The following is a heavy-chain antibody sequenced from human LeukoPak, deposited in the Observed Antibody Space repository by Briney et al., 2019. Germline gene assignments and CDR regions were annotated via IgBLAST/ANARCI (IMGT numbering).Heavy chain of an antibody. CDR3: AKDAFYYDSSGPIDY. V-gene: IGHV3-33*06. J-gene: IGHJ4*02. Sequence: GGSLRLSCAASGFTFSSYGMHWVRQAPGKGLEWLAVIWYDGSNKYYADSVKGRFTISRDNSKNTLYLQMNSLRAEDTAVYYCAKDAFYYDSSGPIDYWGQGTLVTVSS. CDR2: IWYDGSNK. D-gene: IGHD3-22*01. CDR1: GFTFSSYG.